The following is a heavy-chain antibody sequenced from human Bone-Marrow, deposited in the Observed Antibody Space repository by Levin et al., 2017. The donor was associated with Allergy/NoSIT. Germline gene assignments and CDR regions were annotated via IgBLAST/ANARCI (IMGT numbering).Heavy chain of an antibody. Sequence: SVKVSCKASGFTFTTSTMQWVRQVRGQRLEWIGWIAVGNGYTRYSQKFQERVTISRDMSATTAYMEVSRLRSDDTAVYYCAADYGETAAVGTPSYYYGLDVWGQGTTVTVSS. V-gene: IGHV1-58*02. J-gene: IGHJ6*02. D-gene: IGHD6-13*01. CDR3: AADYGETAAVGTPSYYYGLDV. CDR2: IAVGNGYT. CDR1: GFTFTTST.